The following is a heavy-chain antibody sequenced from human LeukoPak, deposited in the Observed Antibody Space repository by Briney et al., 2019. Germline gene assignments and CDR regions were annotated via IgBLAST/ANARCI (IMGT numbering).Heavy chain of an antibody. CDR1: GGSFSGYY. V-gene: IGHV4-34*01. Sequence: SETLSLTCAVYGGSFSGYYWSWIRQPPGKGLGWNGEINHSGSTNYNPSLKSRVTISVDTSKNQFSLKLSSVTAADTAVYYCARVKRQLVRTYYYYYMDVWGKGTTVTVSS. D-gene: IGHD6-6*01. J-gene: IGHJ6*03. CDR3: ARVKRQLVRTYYYYYMDV. CDR2: INHSGST.